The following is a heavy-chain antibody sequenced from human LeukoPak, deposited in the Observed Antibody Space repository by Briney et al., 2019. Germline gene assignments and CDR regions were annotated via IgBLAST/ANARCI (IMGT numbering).Heavy chain of an antibody. CDR1: GYTFTSYG. CDR2: IIPIFGTA. D-gene: IGHD1-20*01. J-gene: IGHJ6*03. Sequence: SVKVSCKASGYTFTSYGISWVRQAPGQGLEWMGGIIPIFGTANYAQKFQGRVTITTDESTSTAYMELSSLRSEDTAVYYCARGDRPDNWNRVDGGFYYMDVWGKGTTVTVSS. V-gene: IGHV1-69*05. CDR3: ARGDRPDNWNRVDGGFYYMDV.